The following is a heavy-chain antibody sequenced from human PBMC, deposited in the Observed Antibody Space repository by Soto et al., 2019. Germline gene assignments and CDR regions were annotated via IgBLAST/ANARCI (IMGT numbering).Heavy chain of an antibody. V-gene: IGHV1-69*13. J-gene: IGHJ6*02. CDR2: IIPIFGTA. D-gene: IGHD6-6*01. CDR3: VEAARLRSRYYYYYGMDV. CDR1: GGTFSSYA. Sequence: SVKVSCKASGGTFSSYAISWVRQAPGQGLEWMGGIIPIFGTANYAQKFQGRVTITADESTSTAYMELSSLRSEETAVYYCVEAARLRSRYYYYYGMDVWGQGTTVTSP.